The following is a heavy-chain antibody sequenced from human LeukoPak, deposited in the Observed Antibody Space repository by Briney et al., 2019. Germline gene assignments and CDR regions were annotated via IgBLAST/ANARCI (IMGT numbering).Heavy chain of an antibody. Sequence: ASVKVSCKASGYTFTSYYMHWVRQAPGQGLEWMGIINPSGGSTSYAQKFQGRVTMTRDMSTSTVYMELSSLRSEDTAVYYCASSGAGLAAYYYYYYYMDVWGKGTTVTVSS. V-gene: IGHV1-46*01. J-gene: IGHJ6*03. CDR1: GYTFTSYY. CDR3: ASSGAGLAAYYYYYYYMDV. D-gene: IGHD1-14*01. CDR2: INPSGGST.